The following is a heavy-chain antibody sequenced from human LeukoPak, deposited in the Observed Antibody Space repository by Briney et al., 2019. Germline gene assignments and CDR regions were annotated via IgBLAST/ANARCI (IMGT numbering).Heavy chain of an antibody. Sequence: SETLALTCTVSGGSISSGNYYWNWIRQPPGKGLEWIGYIYQSGSTYYNPSLKSRVTISVDTSKNQFSLKLSSVTAADTAVYYCARVRGYAAFDIWGQGTMVTVSS. CDR1: GGSISSGNYY. J-gene: IGHJ3*02. CDR2: IYQSGST. V-gene: IGHV4-61*01. CDR3: ARVRGYAAFDI. D-gene: IGHD2-15*01.